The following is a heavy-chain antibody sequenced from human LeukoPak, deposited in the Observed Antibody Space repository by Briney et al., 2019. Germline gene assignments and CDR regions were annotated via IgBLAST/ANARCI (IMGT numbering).Heavy chain of an antibody. CDR3: ARDAPAGEKPEYFFDY. Sequence: GGSLRLSCAASGFAFSNSWMYWVRQAPGKGLEWVSRIDSDGSDTTYADSVKGRFTISRDNAKNSVYLQMNSLRAEDTAVYYCARDAPAGEKPEYFFDYWGQGTLVTVSS. J-gene: IGHJ4*02. CDR2: IDSDGSDT. V-gene: IGHV3-74*01. CDR1: GFAFSNSW.